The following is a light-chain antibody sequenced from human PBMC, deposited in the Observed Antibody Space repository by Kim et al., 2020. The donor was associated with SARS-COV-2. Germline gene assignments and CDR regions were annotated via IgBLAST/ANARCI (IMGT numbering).Light chain of an antibody. CDR3: AIWYSNTWV. J-gene: IGLJ3*02. V-gene: IGLV5-39*01. Sequence: FTCTLRSGIHFDIYNIFWYQQKPESLPRYLLRYKSDSNKEQGSGVPSRFSGSKDASTNAGLLLISGLQSEDEADYYCAIWYSNTWVFGGGTQLTVL. CDR2: YKSDSNK. CDR1: SGIHFDIYN.